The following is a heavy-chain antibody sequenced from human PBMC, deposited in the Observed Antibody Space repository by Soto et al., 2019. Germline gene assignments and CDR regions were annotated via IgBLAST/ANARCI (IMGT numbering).Heavy chain of an antibody. J-gene: IGHJ6*02. CDR1: SGPDRSHN. Sequence: SETLSLTCTVSSGPDRSHNWGWIRQPPGRGLEWIGYVYYTGNTYYNPSLKSRVTISVDTSKNQFSLKLSSVTAADTAVYYCARHNGPLYVGYYYDMDVWGQGTTVTVSS. V-gene: IGHV4-59*08. D-gene: IGHD3-16*01. CDR2: VYYTGNT. CDR3: ARHNGPLYVGYYYDMDV.